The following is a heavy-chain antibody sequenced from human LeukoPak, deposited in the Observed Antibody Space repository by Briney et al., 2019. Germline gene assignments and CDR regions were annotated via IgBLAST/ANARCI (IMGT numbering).Heavy chain of an antibody. CDR1: GYTFTSYA. J-gene: IGHJ6*02. CDR3: ARPRIYCSSTSCYTSYYYGMDV. CDR2: INTNTGNP. Sequence: ASVTVSCKASGYTFTSYAMNWVRQAPGQGLEWMGWINTNTGNPTCAQGFTGRFVFSLDTSVSTAYLQISSLKAEDTAVYYCARPRIYCSSTSCYTSYYYGMDVWGQGTTVTVSS. V-gene: IGHV7-4-1*02. D-gene: IGHD2-2*02.